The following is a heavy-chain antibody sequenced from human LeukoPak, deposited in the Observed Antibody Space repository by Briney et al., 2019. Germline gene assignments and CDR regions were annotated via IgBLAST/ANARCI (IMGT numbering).Heavy chain of an antibody. CDR1: GYTFTIYG. CDR2: ISAYKGNT. J-gene: IGHJ5*02. Sequence: ASVKVSCKASGYTFTIYGISWVRQAPGQGLEGMGWISAYKGNTTYAQKLQGRVTMTTDTSTSTAYMELRSLRSDDTAVYYCARDGRGIAVAQERGDWFDPWGQGTLVTVSS. V-gene: IGHV1-18*04. CDR3: ARDGRGIAVAQERGDWFDP. D-gene: IGHD6-19*01.